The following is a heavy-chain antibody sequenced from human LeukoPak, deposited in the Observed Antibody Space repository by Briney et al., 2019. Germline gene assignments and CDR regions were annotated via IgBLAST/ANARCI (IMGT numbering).Heavy chain of an antibody. V-gene: IGHV4-59*08. CDR3: ARHFFPAVYYYYMDV. CDR1: GDSISSYY. Sequence: SETLSLTCTVSGDSISSYYWTWIPQPPGKGLEWIGYIFYSGSTNYNPSLNSPITISVDTSKNQFSLKLSSVTAADTAVYYCARHFFPAVYYYYMDVWGKGTTVTVSS. J-gene: IGHJ6*03. D-gene: IGHD3-3*01. CDR2: IFYSGST.